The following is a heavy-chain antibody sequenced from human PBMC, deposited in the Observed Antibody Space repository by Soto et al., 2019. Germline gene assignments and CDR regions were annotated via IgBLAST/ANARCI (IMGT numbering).Heavy chain of an antibody. CDR1: RFSVKTSGVG. Sequence: QITLKESGPTLVKPTQTLTLTCTCSRFSVKTSGVGVGWIRQPPGKTLEWLALIYWNDFKRYTPSLESRPTITKDTSKNQVVLTVTNVDPADTATYYCAHSRGYNGYEGPPLYEMDVWGQGTTVTVSS. J-gene: IGHJ6*02. CDR3: AHSRGYNGYEGPPLYEMDV. V-gene: IGHV2-5*01. CDR2: IYWNDFK. D-gene: IGHD5-12*01.